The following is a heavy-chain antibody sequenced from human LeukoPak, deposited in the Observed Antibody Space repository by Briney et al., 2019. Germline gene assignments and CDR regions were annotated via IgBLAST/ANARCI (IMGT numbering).Heavy chain of an antibody. J-gene: IGHJ4*02. V-gene: IGHV4-59*01. D-gene: IGHD4-23*01. CDR2: IYYSGST. CDR3: ARGLRWSDN. CDR1: GGSISSYY. Sequence: PSETLSLTCTVPGGSISSYYWSWIRQPPGKGLEWIGNIYYSGSTNYNPSLKSRVTISVDTSKNQFFLKLSSVTPADTAVYYCARGLRWSDNWGQGTLVTVSS.